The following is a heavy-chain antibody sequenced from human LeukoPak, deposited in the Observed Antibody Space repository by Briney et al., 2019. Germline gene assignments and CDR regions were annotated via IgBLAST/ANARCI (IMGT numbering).Heavy chain of an antibody. J-gene: IGHJ4*02. V-gene: IGHV4-59*01. CDR2: IYYSGST. CDR1: GGSISYYY. Sequence: SETLSLTCTVSGGSISYYYWSWIRQPPGKGLEWIGYIYYSGSTNYNPSLKSRVTISVDTSKNQFSLKLSSVTAADTAVYYCARGRGYSDYGSIDYWGQGTLVTVSP. CDR3: ARGRGYSDYGSIDY. D-gene: IGHD5-12*01.